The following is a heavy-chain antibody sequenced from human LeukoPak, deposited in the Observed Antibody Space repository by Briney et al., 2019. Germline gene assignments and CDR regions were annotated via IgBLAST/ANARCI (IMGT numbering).Heavy chain of an antibody. D-gene: IGHD5-24*01. CDR1: GFTFDDYA. V-gene: IGHV3-9*01. CDR3: AKGSGRWFERDGLWY. J-gene: IGHJ4*02. Sequence: PGGSLRLSCAASGFTFDDYAMHWVRQAPGKGLEWVSGISWNSGSIGYADSVKGRFTISRDNAKNSLYLQMNSLRAEDTALYYCAKGSGRWFERDGLWYWGQGTLVTVSS. CDR2: ISWNSGSI.